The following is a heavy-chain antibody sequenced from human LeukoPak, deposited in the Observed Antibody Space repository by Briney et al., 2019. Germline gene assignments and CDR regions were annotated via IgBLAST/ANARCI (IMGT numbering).Heavy chain of an antibody. CDR2: ISAYNGNT. V-gene: IGHV1-18*01. CDR3: ARDHGSGSYYISYYYMDV. J-gene: IGHJ6*03. Sequence: ASVKVSCKASGYTFTSYGISWVRQAPGQGLEWMGWISAYNGNTNYAQKLQGRVTMTTDTSTSTAYMELRSLRSDDTAVYYCARDHGSGSYYISYYYMDVWGKGTTVTISS. D-gene: IGHD3-10*01. CDR1: GYTFTSYG.